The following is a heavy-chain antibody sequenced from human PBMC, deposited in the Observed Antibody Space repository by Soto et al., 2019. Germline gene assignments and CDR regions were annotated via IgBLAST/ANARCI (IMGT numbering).Heavy chain of an antibody. V-gene: IGHV4-39*01. Sequence: SETLSLTCTVSGGSISSSSYYWGWIRQPPGKGLEWIGSIYYSGSTYYNPSLKSRVTISVDTSKNQFSLKLSSVTAADTAVYYCARHYYDTLGYWGQGTLVTVSS. D-gene: IGHD3-22*01. CDR3: ARHYYDTLGY. CDR2: IYYSGST. J-gene: IGHJ4*02. CDR1: GGSISSSSYY.